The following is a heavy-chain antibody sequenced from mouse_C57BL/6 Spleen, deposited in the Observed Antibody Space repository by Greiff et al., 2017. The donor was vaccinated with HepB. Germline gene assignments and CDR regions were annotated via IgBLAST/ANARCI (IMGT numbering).Heavy chain of an antibody. CDR1: GYTFTSYW. CDR3: ARNGYYGTPNY. CDR2: IHPNSGST. J-gene: IGHJ2*01. Sequence: VQLQQPGAELVKPGASVTLSCKASGYTFTSYWMHWVKQRPGQGLEWIGMIHPNSGSTNYNEKFKSKATLTVDKSSSTAYMQLSSLTSEDSAVYYCARNGYYGTPNYWGQGTTLTVSS. V-gene: IGHV1-64*01. D-gene: IGHD1-1*01.